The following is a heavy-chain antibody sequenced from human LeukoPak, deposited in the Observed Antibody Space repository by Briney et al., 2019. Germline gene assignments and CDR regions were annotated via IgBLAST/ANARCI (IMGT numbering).Heavy chain of an antibody. D-gene: IGHD5-24*01. Sequence: PGGSLRLSCAASGFTFSSYAMHWVRQAPGKGLEWVGRTRNKANSYTTEYAASVKGRFTISRDDSKNSLYLQMNSLKTEDTAVYYCARGGDGYNLFDYWGQGTLVTVSS. V-gene: IGHV3-72*01. J-gene: IGHJ4*02. CDR1: GFTFSSYA. CDR2: TRNKANSYTT. CDR3: ARGGDGYNLFDY.